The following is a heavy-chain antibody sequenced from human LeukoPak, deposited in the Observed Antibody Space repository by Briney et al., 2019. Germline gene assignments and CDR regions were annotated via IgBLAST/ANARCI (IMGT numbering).Heavy chain of an antibody. D-gene: IGHD2-2*01. V-gene: IGHV3-23*01. CDR1: GFTFSTSA. CDR3: AGEGGLGYCSSTSCAFAY. CDR2: IRASDDTT. Sequence: GGSLRLSCEVFGFTFSTSAMSWVRQAPGKGLEWVSGIRASDDTTYYVDSVKGRFTISRDNSKNTLYLQMNSLSAEDTAVYYCAGEGGLGYCSSTSCAFAYWGQGTLVTVSS. J-gene: IGHJ4*02.